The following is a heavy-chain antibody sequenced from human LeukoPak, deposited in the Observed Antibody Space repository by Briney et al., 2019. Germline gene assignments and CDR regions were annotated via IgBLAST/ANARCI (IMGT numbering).Heavy chain of an antibody. V-gene: IGHV3-43D*03. D-gene: IGHD4-17*01. CDR1: GFTFSSYA. J-gene: IGHJ4*02. CDR2: ISWDGGST. CDR3: AKDSANYGDYVGYFDY. Sequence: GGSLRLSCAASGFTFSSYAMHWVRQAPGKGLEWVSLISWDGGSTYYADSVKGRFTISRDNSKNSLYLQMNSLRAEDTALYYCAKDSANYGDYVGYFDYWGQGTLVTVSS.